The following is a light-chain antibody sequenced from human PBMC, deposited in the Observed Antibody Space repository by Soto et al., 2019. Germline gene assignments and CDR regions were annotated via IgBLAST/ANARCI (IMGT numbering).Light chain of an antibody. CDR2: EVS. CDR3: SSYTSGSTRV. J-gene: IGLJ3*02. V-gene: IGLV2-14*01. CDR1: SSDVGGYNY. Sequence: QSALTQPASVSGSPGQSITISCTGTSSDVGGYNYVSWYQQHPGKAPKLMIYEVSNRPSGVSNRFSGSKSGNTASLTISGLHTEDEADYYCSSYTSGSTRVFGGGTKVTVL.